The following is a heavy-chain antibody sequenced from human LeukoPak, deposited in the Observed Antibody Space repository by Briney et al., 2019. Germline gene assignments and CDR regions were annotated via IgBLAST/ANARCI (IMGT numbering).Heavy chain of an antibody. V-gene: IGHV3-7*01. CDR3: ARDQVGLSDAFDV. D-gene: IGHD1-26*01. Sequence: GGSLRLSCAASGFNFRSHWMSWVCQAPGKGLEWVANIKQDGSERYYVDFVKGRFTISRDNAKNSLYLQMNSLRVEDTAVYYCARDQVGLSDAFDVWGQGTMVTVSS. CDR1: GFNFRSHW. CDR2: IKQDGSER. J-gene: IGHJ3*01.